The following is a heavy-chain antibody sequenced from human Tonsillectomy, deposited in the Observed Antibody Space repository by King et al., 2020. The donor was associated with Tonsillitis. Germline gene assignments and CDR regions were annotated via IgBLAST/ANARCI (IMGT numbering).Heavy chain of an antibody. CDR1: GGSMTGYY. CDR2: IYYTGST. CDR3: ARGWGGDGAGSLSDS. J-gene: IGHJ4*02. D-gene: IGHD3-10*01. V-gene: IGHV4-59*01. Sequence: QLQESGPGLVKPSETLSLTCTVSGGSMTGYYWSWIRQPPGKGLEWIGYIYYTGSTNYNPSLKSRVTISVDTSRNQFSLKLISLTAADTAVYYCARGWGGDGAGSLSDSWGQGTLVTVSS.